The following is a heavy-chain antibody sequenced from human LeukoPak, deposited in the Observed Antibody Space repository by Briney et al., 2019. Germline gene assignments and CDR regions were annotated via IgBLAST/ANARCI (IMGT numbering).Heavy chain of an antibody. Sequence: GASVKVSCKASGYTFTSYAMNWVRQAPGQGLEWMGWINTNTGNPTYAQGFTGRFAFSLDTSVSTAYLQISSLKAEDTAVYYCARDLYSSSWYVDWFDPWGQGTLVTVSS. J-gene: IGHJ5*02. D-gene: IGHD6-13*01. CDR3: ARDLYSSSWYVDWFDP. V-gene: IGHV7-4-1*02. CDR1: GYTFTSYA. CDR2: INTNTGNP.